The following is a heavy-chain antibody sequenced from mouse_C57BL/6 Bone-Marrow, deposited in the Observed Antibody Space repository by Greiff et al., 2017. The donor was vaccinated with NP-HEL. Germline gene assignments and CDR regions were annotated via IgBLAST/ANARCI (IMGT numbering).Heavy chain of an antibody. V-gene: IGHV1-81*01. CDR1: GYTFTSYG. CDR3: ARCYYGSSYEYFDV. Sequence: QVQLQQSGAELARPGASVKLSCKASGYTFTSYGISWVKQRTGQGLEWIGVIYPRSGNTYYNEKFKGKATLTADKSSSTAYMELRSLTSEDSAVYFCARCYYGSSYEYFDVWGTGTTVTVSS. D-gene: IGHD1-1*01. J-gene: IGHJ1*03. CDR2: IYPRSGNT.